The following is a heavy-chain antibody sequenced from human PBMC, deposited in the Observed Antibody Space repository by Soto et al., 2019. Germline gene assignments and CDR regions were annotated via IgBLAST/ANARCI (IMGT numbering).Heavy chain of an antibody. J-gene: IGHJ6*02. V-gene: IGHV1-18*01. CDR1: GYTFTTYG. Sequence: QVQLVQSGAEVKKPGASVKVSCKASGYTFTTYGITWVRQAPGQGLEWMGWINTYNGKTYYAQKLQGRVTMTTDTATSTADMELRSLRSDATAVYYCARGITCGGVLNGMDVWGQGTTVTVSS. CDR3: ARGITCGGVLNGMDV. D-gene: IGHD3-16*01. CDR2: INTYNGKT.